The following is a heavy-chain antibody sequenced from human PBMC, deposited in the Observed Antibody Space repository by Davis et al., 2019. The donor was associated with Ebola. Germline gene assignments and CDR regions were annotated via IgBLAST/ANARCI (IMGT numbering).Heavy chain of an antibody. J-gene: IGHJ4*02. V-gene: IGHV4-59*01. CDR2: IYYSGST. CDR3: ARDGPRRYSNPSLYFDY. CDR1: GGSISSYY. Sequence: PSETLSLTCTVSGGSISSYYWSWIRQPPGKGLEWIGYIYYSGSTNYNPSLKSRVTISVDTSKNQFSLKLSSVTAADTAVYYCARDGPRRYSNPSLYFDYWGQGTLVTVSS. D-gene: IGHD4-11*01.